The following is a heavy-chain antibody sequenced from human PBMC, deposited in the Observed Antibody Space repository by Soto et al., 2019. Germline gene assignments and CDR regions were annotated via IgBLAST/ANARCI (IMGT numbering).Heavy chain of an antibody. CDR2: ISYDGSNK. V-gene: IGHV3-30*18. CDR1: GFTFSSYG. Sequence: QVQLVESGGGVVQPGRSLRLSCAASGFTFSSYGMHWVRQAPGKGLEWVAVISYDGSNKYYADSVKGRFTISRDNSKNTLYLQMNSLRAEDTAVYYCAKDPVTAAAGRYYYYYGMDVWGQGTTVTVSS. CDR3: AKDPVTAAAGRYYYYYGMDV. J-gene: IGHJ6*02. D-gene: IGHD6-13*01.